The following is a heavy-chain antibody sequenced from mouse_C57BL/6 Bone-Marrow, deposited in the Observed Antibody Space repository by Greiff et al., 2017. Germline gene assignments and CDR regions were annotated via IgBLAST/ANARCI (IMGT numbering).Heavy chain of an antibody. CDR2: INPNYGTT. D-gene: IGHD1-1*01. Sequence: EVQLVESGPELVKPGASVKISCKASGYSFTDYNMNWVKQSNGKSLEWIGVINPNYGTTSYNQKFKGKATLTVDQSSSTAYMQLNSLTSEDSAVYYCARSITTVVAKGPYLGYWGQGTTRTVAS. V-gene: IGHV1-39*01. CDR3: ARSITTVVAKGPYLGY. J-gene: IGHJ2*01. CDR1: GYSFTDYN.